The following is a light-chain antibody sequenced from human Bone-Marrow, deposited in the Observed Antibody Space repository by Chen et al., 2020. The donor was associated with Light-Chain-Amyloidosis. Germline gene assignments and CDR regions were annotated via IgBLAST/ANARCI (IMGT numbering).Light chain of an antibody. V-gene: IGLV1-40*01. CDR1: SSNIGAGYD. CDR2: VNN. Sequence: QSVLTQPPSGSGAPGQRVTISCTGSSSNIGAGYDVHWYQQLPGTAPKLLIYVNNNRPSGVPDRFSGSKSGTSASLAITGLQADDEADYYCQSYDSSLSGSVFGGGTKLTVL. CDR3: QSYDSSLSGSV. J-gene: IGLJ3*02.